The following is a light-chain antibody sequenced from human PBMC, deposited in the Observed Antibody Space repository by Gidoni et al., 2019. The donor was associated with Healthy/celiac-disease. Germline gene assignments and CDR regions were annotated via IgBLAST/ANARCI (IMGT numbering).Light chain of an antibody. Sequence: QSALTQPASVSGSPGQSITISCTGTSSDGGGYNYVSWFQQHPGKAPKLLIYDVSNRPSGVSNRVAGSKSGNTASLTISGLQAEDEADYYCSSYTSSSTLDWVFGGGTKLTVL. CDR1: SSDGGGYNY. CDR2: DVS. V-gene: IGLV2-14*01. CDR3: SSYTSSSTLDWV. J-gene: IGLJ3*02.